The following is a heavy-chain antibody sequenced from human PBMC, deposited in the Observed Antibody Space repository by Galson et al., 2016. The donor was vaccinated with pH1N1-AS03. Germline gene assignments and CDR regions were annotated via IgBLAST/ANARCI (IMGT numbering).Heavy chain of an antibody. V-gene: IGHV3-74*01. CDR3: ATGRGYYYEY. CDR2: VNGDGGST. J-gene: IGHJ4*02. CDR1: GFTFSNLW. D-gene: IGHD3-10*01. Sequence: SLRLSCAASGFTFSNLWMHWVRQGPGKGLVWLARVNGDGGSTTYADSVKGRFTISRDNAKNTVYLQMISLRAEDTAVYYCATGRGYYYEYWGQGTLVTVSS.